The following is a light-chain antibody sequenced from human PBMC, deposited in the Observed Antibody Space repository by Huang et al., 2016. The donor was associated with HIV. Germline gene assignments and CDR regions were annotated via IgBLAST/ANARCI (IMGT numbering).Light chain of an antibody. CDR1: QSISSSY. J-gene: IGKJ4*01. Sequence: EIVLTQSPGTLSLSPGERATLSCRASQSISSSYLAWYQQKPGQAPRLLIYGASSRATGIPDRFSGSGSGTDFTLTISRLEPEDCAVYFCQQFGSSPTFGGGTNVEIK. CDR3: QQFGSSPT. CDR2: GAS. V-gene: IGKV3-20*01.